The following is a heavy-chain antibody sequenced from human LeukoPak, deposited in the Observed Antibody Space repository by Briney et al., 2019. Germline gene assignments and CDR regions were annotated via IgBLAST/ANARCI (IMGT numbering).Heavy chain of an antibody. D-gene: IGHD7-27*01. J-gene: IGHJ3*02. CDR1: GYTFINYP. CDR3: ARDLTGSDAFDI. V-gene: IGHV7-4-1*02. CDR2: INMYTGKP. Sequence: ASVKVSCKASGYTFINYPMKWVRPAPGQGLEWVGWINMYTGKPTYAQGFTGRCVLSMDTSVSTAYLQISGLRAEDTAVYYCARDLTGSDAFDIWGEGTMVTVSS.